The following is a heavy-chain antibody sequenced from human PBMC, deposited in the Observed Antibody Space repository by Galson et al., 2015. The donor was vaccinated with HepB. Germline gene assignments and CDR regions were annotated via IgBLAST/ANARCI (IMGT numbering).Heavy chain of an antibody. D-gene: IGHD6-6*01. Sequence: SVKVSCKASGGTFSSYAISWVRQAPGQGLEWMGGIIPIFGTANYAQKFQGRVTITADESTSTAYMELSSLRSEDTAVYHCARSVSSSSYYYGMDVWGQGTTVTVSS. V-gene: IGHV1-69*13. CDR3: ARSVSSSSYYYGMDV. CDR2: IIPIFGTA. J-gene: IGHJ6*02. CDR1: GGTFSSYA.